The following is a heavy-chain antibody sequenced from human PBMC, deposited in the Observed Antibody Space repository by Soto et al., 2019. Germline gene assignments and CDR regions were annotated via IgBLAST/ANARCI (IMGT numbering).Heavy chain of an antibody. J-gene: IGHJ4*02. CDR3: ARSGTMVRGVIIPLFDY. CDR2: IYYSGST. D-gene: IGHD3-10*01. Sequence: SETLSLTCTVSGGSISSYYWSWIRQPPGKGLEWIGYIYYSGSTNYNPSLKSRVTISVDTSKNQFSLKLSSVTAADTAVYYCARSGTMVRGVIIPLFDYWGQGTLVTVS. CDR1: GGSISSYY. V-gene: IGHV4-59*01.